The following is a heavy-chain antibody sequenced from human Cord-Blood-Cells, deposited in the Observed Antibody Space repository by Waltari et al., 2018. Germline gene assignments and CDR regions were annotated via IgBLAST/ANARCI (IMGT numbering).Heavy chain of an antibody. CDR1: GYSISSGYY. V-gene: IGHV4-38-2*02. D-gene: IGHD3-3*01. CDR2: IYHSGST. CDR3: ARDGYDF. J-gene: IGHJ4*02. Sequence: QVQLQESGPGLVKPSATLSFTCTVSGYSISSGYYWGWIRQPPGKGLEWIGSIYHSGSTYYNPSLKSRVTISVDTSKNQFSLKLSSVTAADTAVYYCARDGYDFWSQGTLVTVSS.